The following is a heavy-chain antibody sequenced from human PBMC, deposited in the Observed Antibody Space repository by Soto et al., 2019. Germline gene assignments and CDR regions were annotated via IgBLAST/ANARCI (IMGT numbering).Heavy chain of an antibody. CDR1: GGSISSSDYC. CDR3: ARGRWGYYLLIGNYYYYYYMDV. Sequence: PSETLSLTCTVSGGSISSSDYCWGWIRQPPGKGLEWIGNIYYSGSTYYNPSLKSRVTISLDTSKNQFSLKLSSVTAADTAVYYCARGRWGYYLLIGNYYYYYYMDVWGKGTTVTVSS. V-gene: IGHV4-39*01. J-gene: IGHJ6*03. CDR2: IYYSGST. D-gene: IGHD3-22*01.